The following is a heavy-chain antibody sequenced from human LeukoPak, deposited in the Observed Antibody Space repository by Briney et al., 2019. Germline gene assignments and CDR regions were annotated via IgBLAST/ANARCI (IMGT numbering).Heavy chain of an antibody. CDR2: INPNSGGT. D-gene: IGHD6-13*01. J-gene: IGHJ6*02. Sequence: GASVKVSCKASGYTFTGYYMHWVRQAPGQGLEWMGWINPNSGGTNYAQKFQGWVTMTRDTSISTAYMELSRLRSDDTAVYYCARGSPQAAAGRTYYYYGMDVWGQGTTVTVSS. CDR1: GYTFTGYY. CDR3: ARGSPQAAAGRTYYYYGMDV. V-gene: IGHV1-2*04.